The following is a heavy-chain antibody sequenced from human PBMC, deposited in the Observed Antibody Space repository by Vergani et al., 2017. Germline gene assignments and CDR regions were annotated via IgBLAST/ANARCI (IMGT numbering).Heavy chain of an antibody. D-gene: IGHD1-1*01. CDR1: GFTFSSND. Sequence: VESGGGLVQPGGSLRLSCTVSGFTFSSNDFHWVRQTAGKGLEWVSSIGVDGDRYYSDSVKGRFTISRDNGQSYLYLDMDNLRVEDTAVYFCAKEFCVTGNCYGWNQLEVWGEGTSVTVSS. CDR3: AKEFCVTGNCYGWNQLEV. J-gene: IGHJ6*04. CDR2: IGVDGDR. V-gene: IGHV3-13*01.